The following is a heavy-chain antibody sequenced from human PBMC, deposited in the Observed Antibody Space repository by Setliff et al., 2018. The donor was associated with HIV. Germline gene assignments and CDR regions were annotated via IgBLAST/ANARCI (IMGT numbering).Heavy chain of an antibody. CDR2: IIPIFSTT. V-gene: IGHV1-69*13. D-gene: IGHD3-9*01. CDR1: GGRFSNYG. J-gene: IGHJ6*03. CDR3: ARAVVPTYYDVLTGYVYYMDV. Sequence: ASVKVSCKASGGRFSNYGISWVRQAPGQGLEWMGGIIPIFSTTNYAQMFQGRVTMTADESTSTAYMELSSLRSEDTAVYYCARAVVPTYYDVLTGYVYYMDVWGKGTTVTVSS.